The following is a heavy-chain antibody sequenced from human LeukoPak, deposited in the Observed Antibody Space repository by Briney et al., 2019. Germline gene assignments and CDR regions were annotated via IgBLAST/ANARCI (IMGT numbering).Heavy chain of an antibody. D-gene: IGHD1-20*01. CDR3: AREFWCNDNNCYLSSFDI. CDR1: GYTFTNYA. V-gene: IGHV1-18*01. Sequence: GASVTVSCKASGYTFTNYAIIWVRQAHGRGLEWMAYISAYNGKTEYAQKIQGRVTLTTDTSTNTAYMELSSLRSDDTAVYYCAREFWCNDNNCYLSSFDIWGQGTVVTVSS. CDR2: ISAYNGKT. J-gene: IGHJ3*02.